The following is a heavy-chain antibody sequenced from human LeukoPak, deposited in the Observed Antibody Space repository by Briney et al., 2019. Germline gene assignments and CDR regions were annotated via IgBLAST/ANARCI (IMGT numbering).Heavy chain of an antibody. CDR3: ARAYDFWSGYYPYYYYYMDV. J-gene: IGHJ6*03. D-gene: IGHD3-3*01. CDR2: IYTSGST. V-gene: IGHV4-59*10. CDR1: GGSFSGYY. Sequence: SETLSLTCAVYGGSFSGYYWSWIRQPAGKGLEWIGRIYTSGSTNYNPSLKSRVTMSVDTSKNQFSLKLSSVTAADTAVYYCARAYDFWSGYYPYYYYYMDVWGKGTTVTVSS.